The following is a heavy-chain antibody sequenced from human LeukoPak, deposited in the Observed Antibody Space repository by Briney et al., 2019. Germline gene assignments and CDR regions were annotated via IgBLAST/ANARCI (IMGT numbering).Heavy chain of an antibody. V-gene: IGHV4-59*08. D-gene: IGHD3-10*01. Sequence: KPSETLSLTCTVSGGSISSYYWSWIRQPPGKGLEWIGYIYYSGSTNYNPSLKSRVTISVDTSKNQFSLKLSSVTAADTAVYYCASSVRGVIRRGSDAFDIWGQGTMVTVSS. CDR2: IYYSGST. CDR3: ASSVRGVIRRGSDAFDI. CDR1: GGSISSYY. J-gene: IGHJ3*02.